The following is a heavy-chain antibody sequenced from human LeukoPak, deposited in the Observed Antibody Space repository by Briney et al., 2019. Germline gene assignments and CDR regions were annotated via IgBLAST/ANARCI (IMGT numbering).Heavy chain of an antibody. Sequence: SGGSLRLSCAASGFTFSSYAMSWVRQAPGKGLEWVSAISGSGGSTYYADSVKGRFTISRDNSKNTLYLQMNSLRAEDTAVYYCAKTGTYDQGPRIPLDHWGQGTLVTVSS. J-gene: IGHJ4*02. CDR2: ISGSGGST. V-gene: IGHV3-23*01. CDR1: GFTFSSYA. CDR3: AKTGTYDQGPRIPLDH. D-gene: IGHD1-7*01.